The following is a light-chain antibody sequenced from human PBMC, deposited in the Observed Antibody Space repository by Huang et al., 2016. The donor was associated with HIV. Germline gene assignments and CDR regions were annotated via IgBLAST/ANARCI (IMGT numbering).Light chain of an antibody. J-gene: IGKJ2*02. CDR3: QQSYRLPRT. CDR1: QSVTKY. CDR2: GAS. V-gene: IGKV1-39*01. Sequence: DIQMTQSPSSLSASMGDRVIITCRASQSVTKYLNWYQHMPGKAPKLLIYGASTLQGGVSSRFSGSGSGTEFTLSISSLQPEDAATYYCQQSYRLPRTFGQGTSLEI.